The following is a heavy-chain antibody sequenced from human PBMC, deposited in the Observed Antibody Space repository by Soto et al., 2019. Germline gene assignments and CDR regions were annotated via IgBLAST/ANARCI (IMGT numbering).Heavy chain of an antibody. CDR3: ARGKKDYPLKRYYYYYGMDV. Sequence: SETLSLTCAVYGGSFSGYYWSLIRQPPGKGLEWIGEINHSGSTNYNPSLKSRVTISVDTSKNQFSLKLSSVTAADTAVYYCARGKKDYPLKRYYYYYGMDVWGQGTTVTVSS. CDR1: GGSFSGYY. D-gene: IGHD4-17*01. V-gene: IGHV4-34*01. J-gene: IGHJ6*02. CDR2: INHSGST.